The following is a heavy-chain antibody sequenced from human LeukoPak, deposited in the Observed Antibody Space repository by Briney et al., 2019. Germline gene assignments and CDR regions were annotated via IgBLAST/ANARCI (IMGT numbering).Heavy chain of an antibody. CDR1: GFTFSNYA. Sequence: GGSLRLSCAASGFTFSNYAMNWVRQAPGKGLEWVSDISGSGRSIYYGDSFQGRFTISRDKSKNTVYLQMNSLRAEDTAIYYCAKGVRPYGDYFDYWGQGTLVTVFS. CDR2: ISGSGRSI. V-gene: IGHV3-23*01. CDR3: AKGVRPYGDYFDY. J-gene: IGHJ4*02. D-gene: IGHD3-10*01.